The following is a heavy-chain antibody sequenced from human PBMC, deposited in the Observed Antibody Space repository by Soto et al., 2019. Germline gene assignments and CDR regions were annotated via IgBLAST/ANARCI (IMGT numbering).Heavy chain of an antibody. CDR1: GFTFRNYA. CDR3: AKGDLFTITDY. D-gene: IGHD5-12*01. J-gene: IGHJ4*02. Sequence: GGSLRLSCAASGFTFRNYAMSWVRQAPGKGLEWVSSISGSGGSTHYADSVKGRFTSSRDNSKNTLFLQMNSLRAEDTAVYYCAKGDLFTITDYWGQGTPVTVSS. CDR2: ISGSGGST. V-gene: IGHV3-23*01.